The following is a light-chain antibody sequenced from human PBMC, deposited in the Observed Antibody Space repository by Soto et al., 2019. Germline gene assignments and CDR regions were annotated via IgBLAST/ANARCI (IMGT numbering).Light chain of an antibody. CDR1: QGISNY. CDR2: ATS. CDR3: QKYNRAPFT. Sequence: DIQMTQSASSLSASIGDRVTITCRASQGISNYLAWYQQKPGKVPKLLIHATSTLQSGVPSRFSGSASGTDFTLTISSLQPEDVATYYCQKYNRAPFTFGPGTKVDI. J-gene: IGKJ3*01. V-gene: IGKV1-27*01.